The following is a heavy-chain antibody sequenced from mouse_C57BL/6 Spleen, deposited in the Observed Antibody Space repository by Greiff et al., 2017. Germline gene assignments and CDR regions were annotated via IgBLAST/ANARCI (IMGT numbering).Heavy chain of an antibody. V-gene: IGHV1-54*01. CDR1: GYAFTNYL. CDR2: INPGSGGT. Sequence: VQLQQSGAELVRPGTSVKVSCKASGYAFTNYLIEWVKQRPGQGLEWIGVINPGSGGTNYNEKFKGKATLTADKSSSTAYMQLSSLTSEDSAVYFCARNYYSNRYWYFDVWGIGTTVTVSS. D-gene: IGHD2-5*01. J-gene: IGHJ1*03. CDR3: ARNYYSNRYWYFDV.